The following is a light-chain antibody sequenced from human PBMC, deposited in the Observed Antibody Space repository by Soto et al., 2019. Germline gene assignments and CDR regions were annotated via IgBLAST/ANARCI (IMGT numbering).Light chain of an antibody. V-gene: IGKV2-28*01. CDR2: LGS. Sequence: DIVMTQSPLSLPVTPGEPASISCRSNQSLLHSNGYNYLDWYLQKPGQSPQFLIYLGSNRASGVPDRFRGSRSGTDVTLKISRVEAADVGVCYCTQGLQTPRTFGPGTKVAIK. CDR3: TQGLQTPRT. CDR1: QSLLHSNGYNY. J-gene: IGKJ3*01.